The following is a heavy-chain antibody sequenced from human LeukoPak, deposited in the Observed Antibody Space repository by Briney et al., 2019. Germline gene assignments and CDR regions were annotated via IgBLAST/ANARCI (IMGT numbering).Heavy chain of an antibody. Sequence: PSETLSLTCSVSGASINSYYWNWIRQSPGKGLEWLGNIHYRGTTNYNPSLKGRVTLSLDSSKSQFALKVTSVTAADTAVYYCARDEFGDFQGFDYWGQGTRVTVSS. CDR3: ARDEFGDFQGFDY. J-gene: IGHJ4*02. CDR1: GASINSYY. CDR2: IHYRGTT. V-gene: IGHV4-59*13. D-gene: IGHD4-17*01.